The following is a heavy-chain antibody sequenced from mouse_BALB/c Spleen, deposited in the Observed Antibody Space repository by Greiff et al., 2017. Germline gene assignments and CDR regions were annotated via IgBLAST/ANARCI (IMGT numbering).Heavy chain of an antibody. CDR2: ISSGSSTI. CDR3: ARERTGTGDFDY. D-gene: IGHD4-1*01. J-gene: IGHJ2*01. Sequence: DVHLVESGGGLVQPGGSRKLSCAASGFTFSSFGMHWVRQAPEKGLEWVAYISSGSSTIYYADTVKGRFTISRDNPKNTLFLQMTSLRSEDTAMYYCARERTGTGDFDYWGQGTTLTVSS. CDR1: GFTFSSFG. V-gene: IGHV5-17*02.